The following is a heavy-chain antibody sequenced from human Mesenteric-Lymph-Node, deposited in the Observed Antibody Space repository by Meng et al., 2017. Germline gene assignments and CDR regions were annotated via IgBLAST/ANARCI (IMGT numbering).Heavy chain of an antibody. CDR2: VSGYNGNT. D-gene: IGHD6-19*01. CDR3: ARVLRYSSGWSWGY. J-gene: IGHJ4*02. CDR1: GYTFINFG. Sequence: ASVKVSCKASGYTFINFGISWVRQAPGQGLEWMGWVSGYNGNTHYAQKLQGRVTMTRNTSISTAYMELSSLRSEDTAVYYCARVLRYSSGWSWGYWGQGTLVTVSS. V-gene: IGHV1-18*01.